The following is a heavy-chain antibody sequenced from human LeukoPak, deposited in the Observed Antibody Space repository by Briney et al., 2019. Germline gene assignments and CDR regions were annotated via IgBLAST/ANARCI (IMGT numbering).Heavy chain of an antibody. Sequence: LGGSLRLSCAASGFTVSSHYMNWVRQAPGKGLQWVSVLYSDGTTYYADSVKGRFTISRDNSRSTLYLQMNSLRAEDTAVYFCARVAYYRVTADQITDAFDVWGRGTVVTVSS. CDR2: LYSDGTT. D-gene: IGHD2-21*02. J-gene: IGHJ3*01. V-gene: IGHV3-66*01. CDR1: GFTVSSHY. CDR3: ARVAYYRVTADQITDAFDV.